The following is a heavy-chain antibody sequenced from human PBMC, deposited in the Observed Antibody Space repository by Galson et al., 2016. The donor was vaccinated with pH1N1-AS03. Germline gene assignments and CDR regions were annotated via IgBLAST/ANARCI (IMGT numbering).Heavy chain of an antibody. CDR1: GVSVTSSGVG. Sequence: LVKPTQTLTLTCSVSGVSVTSSGVGVGWFRQPPGKALEWLALVYWDETRRCSPSLKNRLTITKDSSKNQVVLTVTSVDPMDIATYFCALPNSGGNAFEIWGPGTMVTVSS. D-gene: IGHD2/OR15-2a*01. CDR3: ALPNSGGNAFEI. V-gene: IGHV2-5*02. J-gene: IGHJ3*02. CDR2: VYWDETR.